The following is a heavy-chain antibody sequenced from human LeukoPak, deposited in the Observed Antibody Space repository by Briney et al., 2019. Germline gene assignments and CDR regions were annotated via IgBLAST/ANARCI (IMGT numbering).Heavy chain of an antibody. J-gene: IGHJ4*02. CDR2: ISSSGNTI. V-gene: IGHV3-11*01. D-gene: IGHD4-17*01. Sequence: GGSLRLSCAASGFTFSDYSMSWIRQAPGKGLEWVSYISSSGNTIYYADSVKGRFTISRDNAKNSLYLQMNSLRAEDTAVYYCAGMGNPATVTADYWGQGTLVTVSS. CDR1: GFTFSDYS. CDR3: AGMGNPATVTADY.